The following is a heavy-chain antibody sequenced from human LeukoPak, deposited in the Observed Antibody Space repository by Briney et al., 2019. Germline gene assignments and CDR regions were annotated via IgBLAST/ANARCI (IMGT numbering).Heavy chain of an antibody. D-gene: IGHD3-22*01. CDR2: ISYDGSNK. V-gene: IGHV3-30-3*01. J-gene: IGHJ3*02. CDR1: GFTISTYA. CDR3: ARPLYYYDSSGYRTDDAFDI. Sequence: PGRSLRLSCAASGFTISTYAMHWVRQAPGKGLEWVALISYDGSNKYYADSVKGRFTISRDNSKNTLSPQMNSLRAEDTAVYYCARPLYYYDSSGYRTDDAFDIWGQGTMVTVSS.